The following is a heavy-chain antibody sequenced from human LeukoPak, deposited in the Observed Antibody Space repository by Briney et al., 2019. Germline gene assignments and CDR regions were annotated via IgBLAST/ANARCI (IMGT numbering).Heavy chain of an antibody. CDR2: IYHSGST. J-gene: IGHJ3*02. CDR1: GYSIRSDYY. Sequence: SETLSLTCTVSGYSIRSDYYWGWIRQPPGKGLEWIGSIYHSGSTYYNPSLKSRVTISVDTSKNQFSLKLSSVTAADTAVYYCAARRGRVPFDIWGQGTMVTVSS. V-gene: IGHV4-38-2*02. D-gene: IGHD2-15*01. CDR3: AARRGRVPFDI.